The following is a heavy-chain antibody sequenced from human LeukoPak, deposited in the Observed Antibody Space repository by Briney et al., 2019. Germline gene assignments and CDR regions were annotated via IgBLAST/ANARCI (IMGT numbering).Heavy chain of an antibody. Sequence: GRSLRLSCAASGFTFSSYSMNWVRQAPGKRLEWVSSISSSSSSYIYYADSVKGRFTISRDNAKNSLYLQMNSLRAEDTAVYYCARDLRTGRAYYYYYGMDVWGQGTTVTVSS. CDR1: GFTFSSYS. D-gene: IGHD3-16*01. J-gene: IGHJ6*02. CDR3: ARDLRTGRAYYYYYGMDV. CDR2: ISSSSSSYI. V-gene: IGHV3-21*01.